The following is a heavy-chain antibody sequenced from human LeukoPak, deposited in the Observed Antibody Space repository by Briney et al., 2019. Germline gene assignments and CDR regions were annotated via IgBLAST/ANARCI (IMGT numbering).Heavy chain of an antibody. D-gene: IGHD6-13*01. J-gene: IGHJ4*02. CDR1: GFTVSSNY. Sequence: GGSLRLSCAASGFTVSSNYMSWVRQAPGKGLEWVSVIYSGGSTYYADSVKGRFTISRDNSKNTLYLQMNSLRAEDTAVYYCARAGGRIAAAATFLPFDYWGQGTLVTVSS. CDR2: IYSGGST. V-gene: IGHV3-66*01. CDR3: ARAGGRIAAAATFLPFDY.